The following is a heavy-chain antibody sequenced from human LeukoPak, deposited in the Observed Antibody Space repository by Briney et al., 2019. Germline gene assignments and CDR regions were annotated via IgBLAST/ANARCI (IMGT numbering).Heavy chain of an antibody. CDR2: ISHSGST. Sequence: SETLSLTCTVSGSSISSSYGAWIRQPPGKGLEWIATISHSGSTYYNPSLKSRVTISADTSQNQHSLRLNSVTVADTAVYYCARVNTVMATFDYWGQGTLVTVSS. CDR3: ARVNTVMATFDY. J-gene: IGHJ4*02. D-gene: IGHD5-24*01. V-gene: IGHV4-38-2*02. CDR1: GSSISSSYG.